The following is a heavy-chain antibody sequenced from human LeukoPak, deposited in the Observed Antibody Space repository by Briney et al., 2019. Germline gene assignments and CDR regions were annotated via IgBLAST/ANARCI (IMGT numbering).Heavy chain of an antibody. CDR1: GFTFSSYG. CDR2: IRYDGSNK. D-gene: IGHD6-6*01. J-gene: IGHJ6*03. Sequence: GGSLRLSCAASGFTFSSYGMHWVRQAPGKGLEWVAFIRYDGSNKYYADSVKGRFTISRDTSKNTLYLQMNSLRAEDTAVYYCAKPPSSSSPYYYYYYMDVWGKGTKVTVSS. V-gene: IGHV3-30*02. CDR3: AKPPSSSSPYYYYYYMDV.